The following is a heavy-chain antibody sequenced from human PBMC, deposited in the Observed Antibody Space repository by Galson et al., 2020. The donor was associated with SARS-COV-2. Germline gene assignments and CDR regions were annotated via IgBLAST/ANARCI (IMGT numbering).Heavy chain of an antibody. CDR2: IDWDDDT. CDR3: ARTMSGYNSGHYFDS. J-gene: IGHJ4*02. D-gene: IGHD5-18*01. CDR1: GFSLNTRGMC. Sequence: ESGPTLVKPTQTLTLTCTFSGFSLNTRGMCVNWIRQPPGKALEWLARIDWDDDTYFSTSLQTRLTISKDTSKNQVVLTMTNMDPVDTATYYCARTMSGYNSGHYFDSWGQGTLVTVSS. V-gene: IGHV2-70*11.